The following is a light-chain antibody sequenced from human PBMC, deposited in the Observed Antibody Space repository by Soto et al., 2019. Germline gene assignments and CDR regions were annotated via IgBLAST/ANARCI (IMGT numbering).Light chain of an antibody. Sequence: EIVMTQSPATLSVSPGEGVALSCRASQFVSSNLAWYQQKPGQAPRLLIYSASTRATGIPARFSGSGSGTEFTLTISSLEPEDFAVYYCQQYNNWPQTFGQGTKVDI. J-gene: IGKJ1*01. CDR3: QQYNNWPQT. CDR2: SAS. V-gene: IGKV3-15*01. CDR1: QFVSSN.